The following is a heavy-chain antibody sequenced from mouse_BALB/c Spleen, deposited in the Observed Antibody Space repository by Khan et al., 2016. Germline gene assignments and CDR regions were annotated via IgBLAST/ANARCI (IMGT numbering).Heavy chain of an antibody. V-gene: IGHV3-1*02. D-gene: IGHD2-14*01. CDR2: IHYSGST. CDR1: GYSITSGYS. CDR3: AGGTTGDYFDY. J-gene: IGHJ2*01. Sequence: EVQLQESGPDLVKPSQSLSLTCTVTGYSITSGYSWHWIRQFPGNKLEWMAYIHYSGSTYYNPSLTSRISLTRDTSKHQFILKLNSVTTEDTATCYCAGGTTGDYFDYWGQGTTLTVSS.